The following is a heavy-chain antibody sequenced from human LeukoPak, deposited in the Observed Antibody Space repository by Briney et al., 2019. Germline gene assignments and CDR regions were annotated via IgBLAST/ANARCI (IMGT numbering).Heavy chain of an antibody. CDR3: ARVAVGRYDFDY. J-gene: IGHJ4*01. D-gene: IGHD1-26*01. CDR1: GFTFSSYA. V-gene: IGHV3-7*01. Sequence: QTGGSLRLSCAASGFTFSSYAMSWVRQAPGKGLEWVANIKQDGSEKYYVDSVKGRFTISRDNAKNSLYLQMNSLRAEDTAVYYCARVAVGRYDFDYWGRGTLVTVSS. CDR2: IKQDGSEK.